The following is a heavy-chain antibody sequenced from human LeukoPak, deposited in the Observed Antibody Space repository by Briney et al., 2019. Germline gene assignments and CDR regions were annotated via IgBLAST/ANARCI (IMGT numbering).Heavy chain of an antibody. CDR2: IYYSGST. CDR3: ARHESPDDAFDI. V-gene: IGHV4-34*01. J-gene: IGHJ3*02. CDR1: GGSFSGYY. Sequence: SETLSLTCAVYGGSFSGYYWSRIRQPPGKGLEWIGSIYYSGSTYYNPSLKSRVTISVDTSKNQFSLKLSSVTAADTAVYYCARHESPDDAFDIWGQGTMVTVSS.